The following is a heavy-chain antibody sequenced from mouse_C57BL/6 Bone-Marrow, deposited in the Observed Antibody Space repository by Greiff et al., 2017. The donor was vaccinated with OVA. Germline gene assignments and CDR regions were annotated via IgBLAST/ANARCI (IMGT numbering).Heavy chain of an antibody. CDR3: ARWGYYGSSYGYFDV. D-gene: IGHD1-1*01. J-gene: IGHJ1*03. CDR2: ISDGGSYT. CDR1: GFTFSSYA. Sequence: EVHLVESGGGLVKPGGSLKLYCAASGFTFSSYAMSWVRQTPEKRLEWVATISDGGSYTYYPDNVKGRFTISRDNAKNNLYLQMSHLKSEDTAMYYCARWGYYGSSYGYFDVWGTGTTVTVSS. V-gene: IGHV5-4*01.